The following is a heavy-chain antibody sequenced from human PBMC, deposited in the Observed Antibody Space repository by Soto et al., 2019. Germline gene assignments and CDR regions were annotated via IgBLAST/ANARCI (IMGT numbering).Heavy chain of an antibody. CDR3: AREEVDIVATGLYYYYGMDV. V-gene: IGHV1-2*02. CDR2: INPHSGGT. Sequence: GASVKVSCKASGYTFTGYYMHWVRQAPGQGLEWMGWINPHSGGTNYAQKFQGRVTMTRDTSISTAYMELSRLRSDDTAVYYCAREEVDIVATGLYYYYGMDVWGQGTTVTVSS. J-gene: IGHJ6*02. CDR1: GYTFTGYY. D-gene: IGHD5-12*01.